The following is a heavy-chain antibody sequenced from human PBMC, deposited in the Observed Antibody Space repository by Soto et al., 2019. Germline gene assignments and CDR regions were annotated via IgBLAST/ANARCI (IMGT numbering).Heavy chain of an antibody. CDR1: GFTFSSYA. Sequence: GGSLRLSCAASGFTFSSYAMSWVRQAPGKGLEWVSAISGSGGSTYYADSVKGRFTISRDNSKNTLYLQMNSLRAEDTAVYYCAKDGYCSSTSCYVVGRFDYWGQGTLVTVSS. CDR2: ISGSGGST. J-gene: IGHJ4*02. CDR3: AKDGYCSSTSCYVVGRFDY. V-gene: IGHV3-23*01. D-gene: IGHD2-2*03.